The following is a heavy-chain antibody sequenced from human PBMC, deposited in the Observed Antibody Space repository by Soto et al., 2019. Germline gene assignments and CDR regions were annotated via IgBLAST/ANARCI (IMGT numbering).Heavy chain of an antibody. V-gene: IGHV4-34*01. CDR1: GGSFSGYY. D-gene: IGHD3-10*01. Sequence: QVPLQQWGAGLLKPSETLSLTCAVYGGSFSGYYWSWIRQPPGKGLEWIGEINHSGSTNYNPSLKSRFTICVDTSKNQFSLKLSSVTAADTAVYYCARGGRYYGSGSFGYWGQGTLVTVSS. J-gene: IGHJ4*02. CDR2: INHSGST. CDR3: ARGGRYYGSGSFGY.